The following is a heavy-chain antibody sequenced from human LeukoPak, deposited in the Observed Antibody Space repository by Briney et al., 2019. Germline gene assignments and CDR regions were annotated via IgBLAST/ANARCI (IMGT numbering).Heavy chain of an antibody. D-gene: IGHD1-26*01. CDR3: TREVSGSLYFDY. V-gene: IGHV3-74*01. J-gene: IGHJ4*02. Sequence: QSGGSLRLSCAASGFTFRSYWMHWVRQAPGKGLVWVSRINIDGSSGSYAVSVEGRFTISRDNAKNTVYLQMNSLRAEDTAVYYCTREVSGSLYFDYWGQGTLVTVSS. CDR1: GFTFRSYW. CDR2: INIDGSSG.